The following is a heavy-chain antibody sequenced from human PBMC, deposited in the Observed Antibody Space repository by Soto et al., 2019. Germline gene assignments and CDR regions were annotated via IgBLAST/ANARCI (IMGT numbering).Heavy chain of an antibody. D-gene: IGHD2-2*01. CDR2: IYYSGST. J-gene: IGHJ6*02. Sequence: QVQLQESGPGLVKPSETLSLTCTVSGGSISIYYWSWIRQPPGKGLEWIGYIYYSGSTNYNPSLKSRVTISVDTSKNQFSLKLSSVTAADTAVYYCAAVPAHYYYGMDVWGQGTTVTVSS. CDR3: AAVPAHYYYGMDV. CDR1: GGSISIYY. V-gene: IGHV4-59*01.